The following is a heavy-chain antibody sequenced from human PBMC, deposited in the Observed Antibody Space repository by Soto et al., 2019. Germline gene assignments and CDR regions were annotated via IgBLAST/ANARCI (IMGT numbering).Heavy chain of an antibody. V-gene: IGHV3-33*01. CDR1: GFTFSAHG. J-gene: IGHJ4*02. CDR3: STDHGPTPCCFGN. Sequence: QVQLVESGGGVVRPGRSLRLSCVGSGFTFSAHGMQWVRQAPGKPLEWVAGIDYDGTRKYYADSVEGRFTISRGHFQKALLLQMTRLRGEETPLYYGSTDHGPTPCCFGNWGQGTLVIVSS. D-gene: IGHD2-15*01. CDR2: IDYDGTRK.